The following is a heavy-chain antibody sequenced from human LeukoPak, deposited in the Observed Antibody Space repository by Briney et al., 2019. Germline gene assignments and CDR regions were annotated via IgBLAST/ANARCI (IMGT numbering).Heavy chain of an antibody. V-gene: IGHV4-59*01. CDR3: ARDSRPYYASSGYYGTFDY. CDR2: IYYSGST. Sequence: SETLSLTCTVSGGSISSYYWSWIRQPPGKGLEWIGYIYYSGSTNYNPSLKSRVTISVDTSKNQFSLKLSSVTAADTAVYYCARDSRPYYASSGYYGTFDYWGQGTLVTVSS. J-gene: IGHJ4*02. D-gene: IGHD3-22*01. CDR1: GGSISSYY.